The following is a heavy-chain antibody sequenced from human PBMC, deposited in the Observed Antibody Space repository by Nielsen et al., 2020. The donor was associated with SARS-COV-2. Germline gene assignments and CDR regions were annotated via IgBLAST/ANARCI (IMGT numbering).Heavy chain of an antibody. J-gene: IGHJ6*02. D-gene: IGHD5-12*01. V-gene: IGHV3-30*02. CDR3: AKDLEGLRFCLDA. Sequence: DSVKGRFTISRDNTMNKLYLQMNNLRPEDTAVYYCAKDLEGLRFCLDAWGQGTTLTVSS.